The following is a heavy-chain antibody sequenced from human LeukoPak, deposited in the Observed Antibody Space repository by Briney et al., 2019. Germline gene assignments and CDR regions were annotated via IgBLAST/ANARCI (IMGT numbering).Heavy chain of an antibody. Sequence: GASVKVSCKVSGYTLTELSMHWVRQAPGKGHEWMGGFDPEDGETIYAQKFQGRVTMTEDTSTDTAYMELSSLRSEDTAVYYCAKSTYGSGSYYRFDYWGQGTLVTVSS. CDR2: FDPEDGET. D-gene: IGHD3-10*01. J-gene: IGHJ4*02. CDR1: GYTLTELS. CDR3: AKSTYGSGSYYRFDY. V-gene: IGHV1-24*01.